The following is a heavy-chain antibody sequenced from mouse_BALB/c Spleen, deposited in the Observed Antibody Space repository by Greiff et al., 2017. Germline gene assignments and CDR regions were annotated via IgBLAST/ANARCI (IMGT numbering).Heavy chain of an antibody. CDR3: AREGGYYYGSWFAY. J-gene: IGHJ3*01. CDR1: GFSLTGYG. V-gene: IGHV2-6-7*01. CDR2: IWGDGST. Sequence: VKLMESGPGLVAPSQSLSITCTVSGFSLTGYGVNWVRQPPGKGLEWLGMIWGDGSTDYNSALKSRLSISKDNSKSQVFLKMNSLQTDDTARYYCAREGGYYYGSWFAYWGQGTLVTVSA. D-gene: IGHD1-2*01.